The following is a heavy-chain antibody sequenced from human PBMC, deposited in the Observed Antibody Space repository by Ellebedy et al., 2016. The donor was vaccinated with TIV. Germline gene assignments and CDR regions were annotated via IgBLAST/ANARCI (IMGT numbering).Heavy chain of an antibody. J-gene: IGHJ4*02. Sequence: SETLSLTCTVSGGSISSYYWSWIRQPPGKGLEWIGYIYYSGSTNYNPSLKSRVTISVDTSKNQFSLKLSSVTAADTAVYYCARVRAVAGGFDYWGQGTLVTVSS. CDR3: ARVRAVAGGFDY. CDR2: IYYSGST. V-gene: IGHV4-59*01. CDR1: GGSISSYY. D-gene: IGHD6-19*01.